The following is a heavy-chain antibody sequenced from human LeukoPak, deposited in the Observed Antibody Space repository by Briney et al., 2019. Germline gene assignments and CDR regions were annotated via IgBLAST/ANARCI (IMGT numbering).Heavy chain of an antibody. J-gene: IGHJ4*02. V-gene: IGHV3-74*01. Sequence: GGSLRLSCAASGFTFSSYWMHWVRQAPGKGLVWVSRINSDGSSTGYADSVKGRFTISRDNAKNTLYLRMNSLRAEDTAVYYCARDRGAARPRYYFDYWGQGTLVTVSS. D-gene: IGHD6-6*01. CDR2: INSDGSST. CDR1: GFTFSSYW. CDR3: ARDRGAARPRYYFDY.